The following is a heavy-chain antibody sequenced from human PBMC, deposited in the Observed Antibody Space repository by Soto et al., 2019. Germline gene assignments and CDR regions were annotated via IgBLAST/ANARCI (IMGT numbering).Heavy chain of an antibody. D-gene: IGHD3-16*01. V-gene: IGHV3-33*01. CDR3: GGFYVAARVVPLEY. Sequence: GGSLRLSCAASGVVFSDAGMHCVRQAPGKGVQWVGIIWHEGRNKHYADSVEGRFTIPRDNSKNTAYLQMNSLRGEDTGSYYCGGFYVAARVVPLEYWGRGTLVAVSS. CDR2: IWHEGRNK. CDR1: GVVFSDAG. J-gene: IGHJ4*02.